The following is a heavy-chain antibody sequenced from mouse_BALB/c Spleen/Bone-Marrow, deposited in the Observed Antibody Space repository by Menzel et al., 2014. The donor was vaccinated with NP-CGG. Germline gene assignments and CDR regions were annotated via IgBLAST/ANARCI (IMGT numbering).Heavy chain of an antibody. Sequence: EVNLVESGGGLVKSGGSLKLSCAASGFSFSNYGMSWLRQTPEKRLEWVATISGDGRYTSYSDSVKGRFTISRDNAKNNLYLQLSSLRSEDTALYYCARHAYYDQTEVSFVCWGQGTLVTVSA. CDR1: GFSFSNYG. CDR2: ISGDGRYT. D-gene: IGHD2-4*01. V-gene: IGHV5-9-2*01. J-gene: IGHJ3*01. CDR3: ARHAYYDQTEVSFVC.